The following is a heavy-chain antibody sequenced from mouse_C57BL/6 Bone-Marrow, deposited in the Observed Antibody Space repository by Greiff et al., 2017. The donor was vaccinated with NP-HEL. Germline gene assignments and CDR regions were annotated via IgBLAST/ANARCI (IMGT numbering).Heavy chain of an antibody. D-gene: IGHD1-1*01. CDR1: GFNITNTY. V-gene: IGHV14-3*01. J-gene: IGHJ3*01. CDR2: IDPANGNT. Sequence: VQLQQSVAELVRPGASVKLSCTASGFNITNTYMHWVKQRPEQGLEWIGRIDPANGNTNYAPKFQGKATFTADTSSNTAYLQLISLTSEDTAIYYGAEGGLRSQSRFAYWDQGTLVTVSA. CDR3: AEGGLRSQSRFAY.